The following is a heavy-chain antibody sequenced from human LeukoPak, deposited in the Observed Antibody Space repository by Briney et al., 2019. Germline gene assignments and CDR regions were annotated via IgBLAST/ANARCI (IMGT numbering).Heavy chain of an antibody. CDR2: IKQDGGEK. CDR1: GFTFSSYA. V-gene: IGHV3-7*01. J-gene: IGHJ4*02. CDR3: ASDDGRGYGRDS. D-gene: IGHD5-18*01. Sequence: PGGSLRLSCAASGFTFSSYAMSWVRQAPGKGLEWVAIIKQDGGEKYYVDSVKGRFTISRDNAKNSLYLQMNSLRVEDTAVYYCASDDGRGYGRDSWGQGTLVTVSS.